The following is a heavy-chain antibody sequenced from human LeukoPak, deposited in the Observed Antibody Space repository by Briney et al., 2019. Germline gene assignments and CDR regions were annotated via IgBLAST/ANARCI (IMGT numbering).Heavy chain of an antibody. J-gene: IGHJ4*02. D-gene: IGHD6-19*01. CDR1: GYSFTSYW. Sequence: GESLKISCKGSGYSFTSYWIGWVRQMPGKGLEWMGIIYPGDSDTRYSPSFQGQVTISADKSISTAYLEWSSLKASDTAMYYCARPEQWLVRGHMGAIGYWGQGTLVTVSS. CDR3: ARPEQWLVRGHMGAIGY. V-gene: IGHV5-51*01. CDR2: IYPGDSDT.